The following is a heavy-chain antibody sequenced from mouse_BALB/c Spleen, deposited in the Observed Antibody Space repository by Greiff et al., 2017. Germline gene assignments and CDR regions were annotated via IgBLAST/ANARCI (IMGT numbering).Heavy chain of an antibody. D-gene: IGHD2-3*01. CDR2: IWAGGST. CDR3: ARDEGYDGYPYAMDY. Sequence: VQLQQSGPGLVAPSQSLSITCTVSGFSLTSYGVHWVRQPPGKGLEWLGVIWAGGSTNYNSALMSRLSISKDNSKSQVFLKMNSLQTDDTAMYYCARDEGYDGYPYAMDYWGQGTSVTVSS. V-gene: IGHV2-9*02. CDR1: GFSLTSYG. J-gene: IGHJ4*01.